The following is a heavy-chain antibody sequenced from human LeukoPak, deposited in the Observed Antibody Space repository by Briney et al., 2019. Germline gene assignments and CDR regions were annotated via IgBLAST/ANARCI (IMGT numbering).Heavy chain of an antibody. CDR2: IRYDGSNK. CDR1: GFSFSDYA. J-gene: IGHJ4*02. CDR3: ARSYYYGSGSYFALDY. D-gene: IGHD3-10*01. Sequence: PGGSLRLSCAASGFSFSDYAIYWVRQTPGKGLEWVAFIRYDGSNKIYADSVKGRFTISRDNAKNSLYLQMNSLRAEDTAVYYCARSYYYGSGSYFALDYWGQGTLVTVSS. V-gene: IGHV3-30*02.